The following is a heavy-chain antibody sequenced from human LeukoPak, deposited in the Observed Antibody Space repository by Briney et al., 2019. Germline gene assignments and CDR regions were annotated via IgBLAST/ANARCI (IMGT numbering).Heavy chain of an antibody. D-gene: IGHD4/OR15-4a*01. J-gene: IGHJ4*02. CDR3: TRSEEVLSLDF. CDR2: INPKSGDT. Sequence: GASLKVSCKASGYTFTGFYMHWVRQAPGQGLECMGWINPKSGDTHYAQKFEGRVTMTRDTSITTAYMELTRLRSDDTAVYYCTRSEEVLSLDFWGQGTLVTVSS. CDR1: GYTFTGFY. V-gene: IGHV1-2*02.